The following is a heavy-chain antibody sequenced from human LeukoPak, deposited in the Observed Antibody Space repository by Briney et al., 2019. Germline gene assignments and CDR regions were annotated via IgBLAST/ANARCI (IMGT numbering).Heavy chain of an antibody. Sequence: PGGSLRLSCAASGFTFSSYSMNWVRQAPGKGLEWVSAISGSGGSTYYADSVKGRFTISRDNSKNTLYLQMNSLRAEDTAVYYCAKGHSGSYLWYYYYYMDVWGKGTTVTVSS. V-gene: IGHV3-23*01. CDR1: GFTFSSYS. J-gene: IGHJ6*03. CDR3: AKGHSGSYLWYYYYYMDV. D-gene: IGHD1-26*01. CDR2: ISGSGGST.